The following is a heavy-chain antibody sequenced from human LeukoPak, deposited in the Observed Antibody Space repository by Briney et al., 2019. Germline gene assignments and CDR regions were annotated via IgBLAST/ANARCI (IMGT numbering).Heavy chain of an antibody. D-gene: IGHD3-3*01. Sequence: PSETLFLTCAVYGGSTSGYNWCGRRQPPGGGVERRGESNDSGSTKYTPSLKSRVTISLDKSKNPSSLRLRSMTAADTAVYYCARGKDDSAFWSGYPHWGQRTLDTVPS. V-gene: IGHV4-34*01. CDR3: ARGKDDSAFWSGYPH. CDR1: GGSTSGYN. CDR2: SNDSGST. J-gene: IGHJ4*02.